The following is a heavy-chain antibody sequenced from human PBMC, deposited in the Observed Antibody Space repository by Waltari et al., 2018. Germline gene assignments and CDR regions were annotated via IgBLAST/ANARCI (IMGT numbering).Heavy chain of an antibody. CDR1: GFMFSSYS. CDR3: AKEGLGGDRQFDY. D-gene: IGHD2-21*02. J-gene: IGHJ4*02. V-gene: IGHV3-21*06. Sequence: EVQLVESGGGLVQPGGSLRLSCVASGFMFSSYSMNWVRQAPGKGLEWVSSISGDNTETYYSGSVKGRFTISRDNAKNSLFLQMNGLRDEDTAIYYCAKEGLGGDRQFDYWGQGTLVSASS. CDR2: ISGDNTET.